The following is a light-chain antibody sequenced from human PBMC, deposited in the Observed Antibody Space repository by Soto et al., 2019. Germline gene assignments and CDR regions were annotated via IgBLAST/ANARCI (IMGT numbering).Light chain of an antibody. V-gene: IGKV3-20*01. CDR3: QQYGSSPYT. CDR1: QSVSSY. J-gene: IGKJ2*01. CDR2: GAS. Sequence: EIVLTQSPGTLSLSPGERATLSCRVSQSVSSYLAWYQQKPGQAPRLLIYGASTRATGIPDRFSRSGSETDFTLTISRLEPEDFAVYYCQQYGSSPYTLGQGTKLEIK.